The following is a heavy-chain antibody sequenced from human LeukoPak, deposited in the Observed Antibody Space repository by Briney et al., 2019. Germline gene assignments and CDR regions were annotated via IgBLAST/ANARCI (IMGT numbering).Heavy chain of an antibody. CDR3: ARGGSEGYCSSTSCPNWFDP. Sequence: SQTLSLTCAVSGGSISSGGYSWSWIPQPPGKGLEWIGYIYHSGSTYYNPSLKSRVTISVDRSKNQFSLKLSSVTAADTAVYYCARGGSEGYCSSTSCPNWFDPWGQGTLVTVSS. V-gene: IGHV4-30-2*01. CDR2: IYHSGST. CDR1: GGSISSGGYS. D-gene: IGHD2-2*01. J-gene: IGHJ5*02.